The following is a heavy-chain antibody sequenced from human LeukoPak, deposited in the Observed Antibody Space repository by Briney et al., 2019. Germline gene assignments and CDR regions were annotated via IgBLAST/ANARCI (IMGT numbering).Heavy chain of an antibody. D-gene: IGHD5-18*01. CDR1: GFSLSTSGVG. J-gene: IGHJ4*02. CDR2: IYWDDDK. CDR3: AHSNTAMVNIDY. V-gene: IGHV2-5*02. Sequence: SGPTPVKPPQTLTLTCTFSGFSLSTSGVGVGWIRQPPGKALEWLALIYWDDDKRYSPSLKSRLTITKDTSKNQVVLTMTNMDPVDTATYYCAHSNTAMVNIDYWGQGTLVTVSS.